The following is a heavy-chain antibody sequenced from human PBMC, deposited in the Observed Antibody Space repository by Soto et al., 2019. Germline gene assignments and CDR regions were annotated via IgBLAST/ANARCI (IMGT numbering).Heavy chain of an antibody. CDR3: ARHYPYRSSSSCRSYYYGMDV. Sequence: ESLKLSCKGSGYSLAGYWITWVLQKPGKGLEWMWRIDPSDSQSYYSPSFRGHVTISATKSITTVFLEWSSLKASDTAMYYCARHYPYRSSSSCRSYYYGMDVWGKGTTVTVSS. CDR2: IDPSDSQS. CDR1: GYSLAGYW. V-gene: IGHV5-10-1*01. D-gene: IGHD2-2*01. J-gene: IGHJ6*04.